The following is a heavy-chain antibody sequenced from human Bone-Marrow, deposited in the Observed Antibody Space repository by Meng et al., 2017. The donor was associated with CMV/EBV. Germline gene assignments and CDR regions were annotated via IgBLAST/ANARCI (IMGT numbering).Heavy chain of an antibody. CDR2: MSYSGST. CDR3: ASPQLGYDFWSGYSN. CDR1: SGSVNSGNYY. V-gene: IGHV4-61*01. D-gene: IGHD3-3*01. Sequence: SETLSLTCTVSSGSVNSGNYYWTWIRQPPGKGLEWIGFMSYSGSTSYNPSLKSRVTISVDTSKNQFSLKLSSVTAADTAVYYCASPQLGYDFWSGYSNWGQGTLVTVSS. J-gene: IGHJ4*02.